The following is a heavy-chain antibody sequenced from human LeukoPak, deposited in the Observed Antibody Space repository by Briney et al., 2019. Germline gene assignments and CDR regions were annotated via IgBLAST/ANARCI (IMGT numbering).Heavy chain of an antibody. CDR3: AKGFVTTVTYYFDY. V-gene: IGHV3-7*03. CDR1: GFTFSSRDW. D-gene: IGHD4-17*01. J-gene: IGHJ4*02. CDR2: IKQDGSEK. Sequence: PGGSLRLSCVASGFTFSSRDWMTWVRQAPGKGLEWVANIKQDGSEKNYVDSVRGRFTIPRDNAKNSVDLQMNSLRAEDTAVYYCAKGFVTTVTYYFDYWGQGTLVTVSS.